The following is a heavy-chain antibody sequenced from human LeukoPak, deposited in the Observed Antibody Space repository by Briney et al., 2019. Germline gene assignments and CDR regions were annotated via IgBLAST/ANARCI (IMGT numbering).Heavy chain of an antibody. CDR1: GFTFSSYA. V-gene: IGHV3-23*01. CDR2: ISGSGGST. Sequence: GGSLRLSCAASGFTFSSYAMSWVRQAPGKGLEWVSAISGSGGSTYYADSVKGRFTISRDNSKNSLFLQMNSLRAEDTAIYYCARIGYSSSSNDYWGQGTLVTVSS. CDR3: ARIGYSSSSNDY. D-gene: IGHD6-6*01. J-gene: IGHJ4*02.